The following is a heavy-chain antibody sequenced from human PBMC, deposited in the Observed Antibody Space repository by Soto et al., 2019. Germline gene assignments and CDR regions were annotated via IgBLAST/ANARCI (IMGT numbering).Heavy chain of an antibody. CDR2: FYRSASA. V-gene: IGHV4-59*01. Sequence: SETLSLTCTASGASISDYYCSWIRQAPGKGLDWVGCFYRSASADYNASLESRVTISVDTSKNQISLELKYMTAADTAVYYCARLSWITTQHDVWGQGALVTVSS. D-gene: IGHD4-4*01. CDR3: ARLSWITTQHDV. J-gene: IGHJ4*02. CDR1: GASISDYY.